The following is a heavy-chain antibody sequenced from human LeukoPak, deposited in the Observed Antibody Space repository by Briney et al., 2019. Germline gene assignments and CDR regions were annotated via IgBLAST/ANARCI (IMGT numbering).Heavy chain of an antibody. D-gene: IGHD3-3*01. V-gene: IGHV6-1*01. J-gene: IGHJ4*02. CDR3: GRETDFGVVTN. CDR1: GDSVSSNGAS. Sequence: SQTLSLTCAISGDSVSSNGASWNWIRQSPSRGLEWLGRTYYRSQQWHSDYAPSVKGRITLNPDTSKNQFSLHLNSTTPEDTAVYYCGRETDFGVVTNWGQGTLVTVSS. CDR2: TYYRSQQWHS.